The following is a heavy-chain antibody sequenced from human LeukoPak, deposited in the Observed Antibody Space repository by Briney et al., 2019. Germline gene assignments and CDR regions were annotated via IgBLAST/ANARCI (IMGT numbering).Heavy chain of an antibody. V-gene: IGHV1-46*01. CDR1: GYTLTSYY. D-gene: IGHD2-21*02. J-gene: IGHJ2*01. CDR2: INPSGGST. CDR3: AADRGTGRVAYCGGDCYIGYFDL. Sequence: ASVKVSCKASGYTLTSYYMHWVRQAPGQGLEWMGIINPSGGSTSYAQKFQGRVTMTRDTSTSTVYMELSSLRSEDTAVYYCAADRGTGRVAYCGGDCYIGYFDLWGRGTLVTVSS.